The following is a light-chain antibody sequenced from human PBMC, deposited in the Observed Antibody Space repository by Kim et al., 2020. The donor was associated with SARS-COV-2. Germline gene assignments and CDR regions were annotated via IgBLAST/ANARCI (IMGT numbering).Light chain of an antibody. V-gene: IGKV3-11*01. CDR3: QQRTNWPLT. J-gene: IGKJ4*01. CDR2: DAS. CDR1: QSVGTY. Sequence: LSPGERATLSCRASQSVGTYLAWYQRKPSQAPRLFIYDASNRATGIPARFSGSGSGTDFTLTISSLEPEDFAVYYCQQRTNWPLTFGGGTKVDIK.